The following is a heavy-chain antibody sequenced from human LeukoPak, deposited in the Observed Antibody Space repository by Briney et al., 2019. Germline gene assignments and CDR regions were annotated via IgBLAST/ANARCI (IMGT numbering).Heavy chain of an antibody. CDR3: ARAPIVVVPAAKGSGCYYYYMDV. Sequence: SSETLSLTCTVSGGSISSSSYYWGWIRQPPGKGLEWIGSIYYSGSTYYNPSLKSRITISVDTSKNQFSLKLSSVTAADTAVYYCARAPIVVVPAAKGSGCYYYYMDVWGKGTTVTVSS. CDR2: IYYSGST. V-gene: IGHV4-39*07. D-gene: IGHD2-2*01. CDR1: GGSISSSSYY. J-gene: IGHJ6*03.